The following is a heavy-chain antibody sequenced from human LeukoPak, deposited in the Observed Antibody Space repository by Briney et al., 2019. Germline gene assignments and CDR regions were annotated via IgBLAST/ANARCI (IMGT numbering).Heavy chain of an antibody. D-gene: IGHD2-2*02. CDR2: IKSKGNSHAT. CDR1: GFTFSGSA. CDR3: ARQSGAAIPFVY. J-gene: IGHJ4*02. Sequence: PGGSLRLSCEASGFTFSGSAMRWVRQASGKGLEWLGHIKSKGNSHATAYAASLKGRFTISRDDSKNTAYLQSNNLETEDTAMYYCARQSGAAIPFVYWGQGTLVTVSS. V-gene: IGHV3-73*01.